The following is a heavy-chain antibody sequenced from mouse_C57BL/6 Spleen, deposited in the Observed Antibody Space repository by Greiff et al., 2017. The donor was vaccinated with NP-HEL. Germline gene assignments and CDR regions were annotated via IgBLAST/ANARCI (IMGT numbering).Heavy chain of an antibody. D-gene: IGHD2-12*01. V-gene: IGHV1-18*01. CDR1: GYTFTDYN. CDR2: INPNNGGT. J-gene: IGHJ2*01. Sequence: EVKLMESGPELVKPGASVKIPCKASGYTFTDYNMDWVKQSHGKSLEWIGDINPNNGGTIYNQKFKGKATLTVDKSSSTAYMELRSLTSEDTAVYYCARLRRGGYYFDYWGQGTTLTVSS. CDR3: ARLRRGGYYFDY.